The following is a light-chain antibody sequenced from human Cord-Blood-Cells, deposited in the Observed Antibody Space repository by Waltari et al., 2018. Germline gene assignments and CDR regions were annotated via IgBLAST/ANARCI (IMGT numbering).Light chain of an antibody. V-gene: IGKV1-39*01. CDR2: AAA. CDR1: QSISSY. Sequence: DIQMPQSLSSLSASVGARVTITCRASQSISSYLNWYQQKPGNAPKLLIYAAARLQSGVASRFSASRSGADFTLNISSLHTEDCACYFCQRSYSTRPGPFGGGTKVEIK. CDR3: QRSYSTRPGP. J-gene: IGKJ4*02.